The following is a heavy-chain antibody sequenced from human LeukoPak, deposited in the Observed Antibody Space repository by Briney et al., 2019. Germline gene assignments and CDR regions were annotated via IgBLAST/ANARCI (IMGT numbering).Heavy chain of an antibody. CDR2: ISSSGSTI. D-gene: IGHD2-21*01. CDR1: GFTFSSYE. CDR3: ARDIQHYYMDV. J-gene: IGHJ6*03. V-gene: IGHV3-48*03. Sequence: GGSLRLSCAASGFTFSSYEMNWVRQAPGKGLEWVSYISSSGSTIYYADSVKGRFTISRDNAKNSLYLQMNSLRAEDTAAYYCARDIQHYYMDVWGKGTTVTVSS.